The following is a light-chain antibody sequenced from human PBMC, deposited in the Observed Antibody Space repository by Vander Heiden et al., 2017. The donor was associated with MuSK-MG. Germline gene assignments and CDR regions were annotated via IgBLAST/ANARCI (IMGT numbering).Light chain of an antibody. CDR1: QRILPSNGYNY. Sequence: DIVMTQSPLSLPVTPGEPASISCRSSQRILPSNGYNYLDWYLQKPGQSPQLLIYLGSNRASGVPDRFSGSGSGTDFTLKISRVEAEDVGVYYCMQALQTPPMCSFGQGTKLEIK. J-gene: IGKJ2*04. V-gene: IGKV2-28*01. CDR3: MQALQTPPMCS. CDR2: LGS.